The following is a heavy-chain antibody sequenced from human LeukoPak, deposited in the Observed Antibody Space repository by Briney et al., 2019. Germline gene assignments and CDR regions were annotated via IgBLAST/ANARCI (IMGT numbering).Heavy chain of an antibody. CDR1: GGSISSSSYY. Sequence: PSETLSLTCTVSGGSISSSSYYWGWIRQPPGKGLEWIGSIYYSGSTYYNPSLKSRVTISVDTSKNQFSLKLSSVTAADTAVYYCARDAQYCSNGVCENWFDPWGQGTLVTVSS. V-gene: IGHV4-39*07. J-gene: IGHJ5*02. CDR2: IYYSGST. CDR3: ARDAQYCSNGVCENWFDP. D-gene: IGHD2-8*01.